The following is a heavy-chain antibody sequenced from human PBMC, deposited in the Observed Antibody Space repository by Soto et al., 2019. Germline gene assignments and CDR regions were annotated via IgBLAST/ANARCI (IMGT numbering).Heavy chain of an antibody. CDR3: ARDWVGATTGSGRYYFDY. CDR2: ISAYNGNT. V-gene: IGHV1-18*01. CDR1: GYTFTSYG. D-gene: IGHD1-26*01. J-gene: IGHJ4*02. Sequence: ASVKVSCTASGYTFTSYGISWVRQAPGQGLEWMGWISAYNGNTNYAQKLQGRVTMTTDTATSTAYMELRSLRSDDTAVYYCARDWVGATTGSGRYYFDYWGQGTLVTVSS.